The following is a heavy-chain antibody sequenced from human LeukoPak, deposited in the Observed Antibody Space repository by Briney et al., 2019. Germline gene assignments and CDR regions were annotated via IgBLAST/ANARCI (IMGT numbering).Heavy chain of an antibody. CDR3: ARASRYYGNGMDV. Sequence: SETLSLTCTVSGGSISSYCWSWIRQPPGKGLEWIGYIYYSGSTNYNPSLKSRVTISVDTSKNQFSLKLSSVTAADTAVYYCARASRYYGNGMDVWGQGTTVTVSS. V-gene: IGHV4-59*01. CDR1: GGSISSYC. J-gene: IGHJ6*02. CDR2: IYYSGST. D-gene: IGHD3-3*01.